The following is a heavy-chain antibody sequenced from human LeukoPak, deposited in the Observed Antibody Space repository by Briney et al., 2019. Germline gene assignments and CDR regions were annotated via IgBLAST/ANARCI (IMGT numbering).Heavy chain of an antibody. CDR2: INPNSGGT. D-gene: IGHD2-2*01. CDR3: ARGLYCSTTSCFIP. V-gene: IGHV1-2*02. Sequence: ASVKVSCKASGYTFTGYYMHWVRQAPGQGLEWMGWINPNSGGTNYAQKFQGRVTMTRDTSITTAYMELSRLRSDDTAVYYCARGLYCSTTSCFIPWGQEPWSPSPQ. CDR1: GYTFTGYY. J-gene: IGHJ5*02.